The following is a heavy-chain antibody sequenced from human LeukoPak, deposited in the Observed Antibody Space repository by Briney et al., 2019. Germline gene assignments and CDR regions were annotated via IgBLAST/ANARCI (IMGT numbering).Heavy chain of an antibody. J-gene: IGHJ4*02. CDR2: IFYSGST. CDR3: ARLGGYSYGYFPIWAPFDY. V-gene: IGHV4-39*07. CDR1: GGSISSSSY. Sequence: SETLSLTCTVSGGSISSSSYWGWIRQPPGKGLEWIGSIFYSGSTNYNPSLKSRVTISVDTSKNQFSLKLSSVTAADTAVYYCARLGGYSYGYFPIWAPFDYWGQGTLVTVSS. D-gene: IGHD5-18*01.